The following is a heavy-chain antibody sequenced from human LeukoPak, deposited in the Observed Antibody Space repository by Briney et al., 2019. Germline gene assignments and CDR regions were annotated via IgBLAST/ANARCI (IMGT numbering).Heavy chain of an antibody. CDR1: GGTFSSYA. CDR2: IIPIFGTA. D-gene: IGHD5-24*01. CDR3: ARDKNGYHSIRYGAFDI. J-gene: IGHJ3*02. V-gene: IGHV1-69*13. Sequence: SVKVSCKASGGTFSSYAISWVRQAPGQGLEWMGGIIPIFGTANYAQKFQGRVTITADESTSTAYMELSSLRSEDTAVYYCARDKNGYHSIRYGAFDIWGQGTMVTVSS.